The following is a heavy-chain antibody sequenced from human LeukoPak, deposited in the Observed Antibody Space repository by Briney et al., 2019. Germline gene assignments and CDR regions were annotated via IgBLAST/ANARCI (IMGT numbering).Heavy chain of an antibody. CDR2: ISYDGSNK. D-gene: IGHD3-10*01. CDR3: ARDLGSYYGSGSPFY. CDR1: GFTFSSYA. V-gene: IGHV3-30*04. J-gene: IGHJ4*02. Sequence: GGSLRLSCAASGFTFSSYAMHWVRQAPGKGLEWVAVISYDGSNKYYADSVKGRFTISRDNSKNTLYLQMNSLRAGDTAVYYCARDLGSYYGSGSPFYWGQGTLVTVSS.